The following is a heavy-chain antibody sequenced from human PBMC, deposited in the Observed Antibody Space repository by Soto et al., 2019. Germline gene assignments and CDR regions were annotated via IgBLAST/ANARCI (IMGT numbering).Heavy chain of an antibody. J-gene: IGHJ5*02. CDR3: ARHRNNRGSWYWVDP. V-gene: IGHV4-39*01. CDR1: GGSISSSDYY. Sequence: QLQLQESGPGLVKPSETLTLTCTVSGGSISSSDYYCAWIRQPPGKGLEWLATIYYTGSIYYSPYLKSRATISVDTSKNQISLNLSSVPAADTALYYCARHRNNRGSWYWVDPWGQGTRVSLAS. CDR2: IYYTGSI. D-gene: IGHD6-13*01.